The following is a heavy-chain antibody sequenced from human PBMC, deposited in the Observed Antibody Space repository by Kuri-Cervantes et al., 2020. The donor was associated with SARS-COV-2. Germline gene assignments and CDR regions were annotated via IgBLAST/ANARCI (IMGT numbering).Heavy chain of an antibody. CDR1: GYTFTGYY. D-gene: IGHD6-19*01. Sequence: ASVKVSYKASGYTFTGYYMHWVRQAPGQGLEWMGWINPNSGGTNYAQKFQGRVTMTRDTSISTAYMELSRLRSDDTAVYYCARVPVGGYLKSYFDYWGQGTLVTVSS. CDR2: INPNSGGT. J-gene: IGHJ4*02. CDR3: ARVPVGGYLKSYFDY. V-gene: IGHV1-2*02.